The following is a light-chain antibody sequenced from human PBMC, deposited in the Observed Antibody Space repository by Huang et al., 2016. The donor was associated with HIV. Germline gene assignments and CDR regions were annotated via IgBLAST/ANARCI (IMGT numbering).Light chain of an antibody. CDR1: QDVNKW. J-gene: IGKJ4*02. V-gene: IGKV1-12*01. Sequence: DIKMTQSPSSVSASIGDRVSFTCRASQDVNKWLAWYQQKPGVAPKILVYASSTLQSGAPSRFRGSGSGTHFTLTINNLQAEDFATYFCQQSVTFPLTFGGGTKVELK. CDR2: ASS. CDR3: QQSVTFPLT.